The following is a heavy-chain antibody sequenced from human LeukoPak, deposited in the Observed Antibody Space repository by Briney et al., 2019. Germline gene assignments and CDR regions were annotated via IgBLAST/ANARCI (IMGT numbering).Heavy chain of an antibody. CDR1: GYSISSGYY. Sequence: SETLSLTCTVSGYSISSGYYWSWIRQPAGKGLEWIGHIYTSGSTNYNPSLKSRVTMSVDTSKNQFSLKLSSVTAADTAVYYCARYRSGGSYLDYWGQGTLVTVSS. J-gene: IGHJ4*02. V-gene: IGHV4-4*07. CDR3: ARYRSGGSYLDY. CDR2: IYTSGST. D-gene: IGHD1-26*01.